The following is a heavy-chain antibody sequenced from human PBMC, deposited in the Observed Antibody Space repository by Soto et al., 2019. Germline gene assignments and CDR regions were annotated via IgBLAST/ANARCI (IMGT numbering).Heavy chain of an antibody. Sequence: SETLSLTCTASGGSISSYYWSWIRQPPGKGLEWIGYIYYSGSTNYNPSLKSRVTISVDTSENQFSLKLSSVTAADTAVYYCARRYGASFDYWGQGTLVTVSS. D-gene: IGHD4-17*01. J-gene: IGHJ4*02. CDR1: GGSISSYY. CDR3: ARRYGASFDY. V-gene: IGHV4-59*01. CDR2: IYYSGST.